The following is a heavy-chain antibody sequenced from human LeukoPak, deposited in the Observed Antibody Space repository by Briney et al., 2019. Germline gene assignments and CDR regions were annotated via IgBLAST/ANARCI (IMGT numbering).Heavy chain of an antibody. V-gene: IGHV1-69*13. CDR2: IIPIFGTA. J-gene: IGHJ6*03. CDR3: ARGSYYDFWSGRSYYYYMDV. D-gene: IGHD3-3*01. CDR1: GGTFSSYA. Sequence: SVKVSCKASGGTFSSYAISWVRQAPGQGLEWMGGIIPIFGTANYAQKFQGRVTITADESTSTAYMELSSLRSEDTAVYYCARGSYYDFWSGRSYYYYMDVWGKGTTVTVSS.